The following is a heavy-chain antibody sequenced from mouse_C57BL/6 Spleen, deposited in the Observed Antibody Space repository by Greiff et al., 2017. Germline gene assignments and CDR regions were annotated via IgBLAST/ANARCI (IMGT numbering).Heavy chain of an antibody. CDR1: GYAFSSYW. D-gene: IGHD1-1*01. CDR3: ASGYYYGSSPRFAY. J-gene: IGHJ3*01. Sequence: QVQLQQSGAELVKPGASVKISCKASGYAFSSYWMNWVKQRPGKGLEWIGQIYPGDGDTNYNGKFKGKATLTADKSSSTAYMQLSSLTSEDSAVYFCASGYYYGSSPRFAYWGQGTLVTVSA. CDR2: IYPGDGDT. V-gene: IGHV1-80*01.